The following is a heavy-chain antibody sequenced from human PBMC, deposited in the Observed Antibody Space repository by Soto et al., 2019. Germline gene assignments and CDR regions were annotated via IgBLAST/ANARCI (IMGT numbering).Heavy chain of an antibody. V-gene: IGHV1-69*13. CDR1: GGTFSSYA. CDR3: ASASYDSSGYYYVPGFDY. J-gene: IGHJ4*02. CDR2: IIPIFGTA. D-gene: IGHD3-22*01. Sequence: SVKVSCKASGGTFSSYAISWVRQAPGQGLEWMGGIIPIFGTANYAQKFQGRVTITADESTSTAYMELSSLRSEDTAVYYCASASYDSSGYYYVPGFDYWGQGTLVTVSS.